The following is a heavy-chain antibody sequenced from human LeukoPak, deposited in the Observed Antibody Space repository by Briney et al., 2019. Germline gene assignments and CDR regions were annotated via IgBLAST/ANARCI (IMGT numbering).Heavy chain of an antibody. D-gene: IGHD3-22*01. V-gene: IGHV4-39*07. J-gene: IGHJ3*02. CDR3: VRDIYGGYYDSSGDDAFDI. CDR2: IYYSGST. CDR1: GGPISSSSYY. Sequence: PSETLSLTCTVSGGPISSSSYYWGWIRQPPGKGLEWIGSIYYSGSTYYNPSLKSRVTISVDTSKNQFSLKLSSVTAADTAVYYCVRDIYGGYYDSSGDDAFDIWGQGTMVTVSS.